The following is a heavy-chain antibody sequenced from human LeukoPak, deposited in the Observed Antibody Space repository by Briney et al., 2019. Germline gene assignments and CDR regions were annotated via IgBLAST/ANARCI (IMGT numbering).Heavy chain of an antibody. CDR2: IKSKTDGGTT. D-gene: IGHD3-10*01. CDR1: GFTFSNAW. J-gene: IGHJ4*02. Sequence: GGSLRLSCAASGFTFSNAWMSWVRQTPGKGLEWVGRIKSKTDGGTTDYVAPVKGRFTISRDDSKNTLYLQMNSLKSEDTAVYYCTTDYGSGSYRYFNYWGQGTLVAVSS. CDR3: TTDYGSGSYRYFNY. V-gene: IGHV3-15*01.